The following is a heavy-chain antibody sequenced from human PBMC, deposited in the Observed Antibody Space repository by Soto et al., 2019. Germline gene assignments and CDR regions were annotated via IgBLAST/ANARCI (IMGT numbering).Heavy chain of an antibody. CDR3: ASDYYYGSGSRQFMDV. J-gene: IGHJ6*03. CDR1: GGSFSGYY. CDR2: INHSGST. V-gene: IGHV4-34*01. D-gene: IGHD3-10*01. Sequence: SETLSLTCAVYGGSFSGYYWSWIRQPPGKGLEWIGEINHSGSTNYNPSLKSRVTISVDTSKNQFSLKLSSVTAADTAVYYCASDYYYGSGSRQFMDVWGKGTTVTVSS.